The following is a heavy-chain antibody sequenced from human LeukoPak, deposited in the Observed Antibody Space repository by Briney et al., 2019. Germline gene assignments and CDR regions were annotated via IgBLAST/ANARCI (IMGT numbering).Heavy chain of an antibody. CDR2: ISGGGDIT. D-gene: IGHD2-21*02. J-gene: IGHJ4*02. Sequence: GGSLRLSCAASGFNFANHAMSWVRQTAGKGLEWVSAISGGGDITYYADSVKGRFTISRDNSKDTLFLQMHSLRPGDTAVYYCVREDTPATANYWGQGTLVTITS. V-gene: IGHV3-23*01. CDR3: VREDTPATANY. CDR1: GFNFANHA.